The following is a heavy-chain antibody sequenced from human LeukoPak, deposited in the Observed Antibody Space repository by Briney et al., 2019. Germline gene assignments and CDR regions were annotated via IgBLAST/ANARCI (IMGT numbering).Heavy chain of an antibody. V-gene: IGHV4-59*01. D-gene: IGHD3/OR15-3a*01. J-gene: IGHJ3*02. CDR2: IYYSGST. CDR1: GGSLSSYY. Sequence: SETLSLTCTVSGGSLSSYYWSWVRQPPGKGLEWIGYIYYSGSTNYNPSLKSRVTISVDTSKNQFSLKLISVTAADTAVYYCARTMDSAAVDIWGQGTMVTVSS. CDR3: ARTMDSAAVDI.